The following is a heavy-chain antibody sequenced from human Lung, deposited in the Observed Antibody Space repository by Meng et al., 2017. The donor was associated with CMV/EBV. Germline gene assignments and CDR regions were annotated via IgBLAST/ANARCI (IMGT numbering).Heavy chain of an antibody. Sequence: ASVXVSXKASGYTFTTYGITWVRQAPGQGLEWMGWINTYSGDTQYAQKFQGRVTMTTDTSTSTAYMELSSLRSEDTAVYYCARDPRTCCNRTNYYIDYWGQGXLVTVSS. D-gene: IGHD2-2*02. CDR2: INTYSGDT. J-gene: IGHJ4*02. CDR1: GYTFTTYG. V-gene: IGHV1-18*01. CDR3: ARDPRTCCNRTNYYIDY.